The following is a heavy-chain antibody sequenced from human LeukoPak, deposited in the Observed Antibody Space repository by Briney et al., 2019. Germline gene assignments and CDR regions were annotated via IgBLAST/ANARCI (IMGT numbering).Heavy chain of an antibody. J-gene: IGHJ4*02. CDR2: IYTSGST. V-gene: IGHV4-4*07. Sequence: PSETLSLTCTVSGDSISSYYWSLIRQPAGKGLQWIGRIYTSGSTNYNPSLKSRVALSVDTSKNQFSLKLSSMTAADTAVYFCARGMGGNYFNLFDYWGQGTLVTVSS. CDR1: GDSISSYY. CDR3: ARGMGGNYFNLFDY. D-gene: IGHD4-23*01.